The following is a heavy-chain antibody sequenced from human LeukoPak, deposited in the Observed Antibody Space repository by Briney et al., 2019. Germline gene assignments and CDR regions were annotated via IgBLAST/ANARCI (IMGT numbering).Heavy chain of an antibody. V-gene: IGHV4-59*01. D-gene: IGHD3-3*01. J-gene: IGHJ4*02. CDR1: GGSISSYY. CDR3: ARSDGDFWSGYYYY. Sequence: SETLSLTCTVSGGSISSYYWSWIRQPPGKGLEWIGYIYYSGSTNYNPSLKSRVTISVDTSKNQFSLKRSSVTAADTAVNYCARSDGDFWSGYYYYWGQGTLVTVSS. CDR2: IYYSGST.